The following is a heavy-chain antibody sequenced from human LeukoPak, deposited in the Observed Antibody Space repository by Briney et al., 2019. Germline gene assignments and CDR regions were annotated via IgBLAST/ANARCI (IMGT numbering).Heavy chain of an antibody. CDR1: GYTFTVYY. CDR2: INPDNGDT. CDR3: ASLGSGSLYYHGMDV. Sequence: ASVKVSCKASGYTFTVYYLHWVRQAPGEGLEWMGWINPDNGDTNFAQRFLGRVTMTRDTSISTAYMELSRLRSDDTAVYFCASLGSGSLYYHGMDVWGQGTTVTVSS. J-gene: IGHJ6*02. V-gene: IGHV1-2*02. D-gene: IGHD3-10*01.